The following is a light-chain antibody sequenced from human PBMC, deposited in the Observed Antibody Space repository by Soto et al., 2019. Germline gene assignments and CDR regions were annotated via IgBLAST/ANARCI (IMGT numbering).Light chain of an antibody. Sequence: EIVMTQSPATLSVSPGERATLSCRASQSVSNNLAWYQKKPGQAPRLLIYGASTRATGIPARFSGSGSGTEFTRTISSLQSEDVAVYYCQQYNNWWTFGQGTRVEIK. CDR3: QQYNNWWT. CDR2: GAS. J-gene: IGKJ1*01. V-gene: IGKV3-15*01. CDR1: QSVSNN.